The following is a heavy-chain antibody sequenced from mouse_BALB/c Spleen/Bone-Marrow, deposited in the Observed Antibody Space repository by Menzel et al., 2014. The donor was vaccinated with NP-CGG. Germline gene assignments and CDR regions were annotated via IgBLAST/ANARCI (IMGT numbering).Heavy chain of an antibody. V-gene: IGHV14-3*02. CDR3: ARYYYGGSCFDY. Sequence: EVKVVESGAELVKPGASVKLSCTASGFNIKDTYMHWVKQRPEQGLEWIGRIDPANGNTKYDPKFQGKATITADTSSNTAYLQLSSLTSEDTAVYYCARYYYGGSCFDYWGQGTTLTVSS. CDR1: GFNIKDTY. CDR2: IDPANGNT. J-gene: IGHJ2*01. D-gene: IGHD1-1*01.